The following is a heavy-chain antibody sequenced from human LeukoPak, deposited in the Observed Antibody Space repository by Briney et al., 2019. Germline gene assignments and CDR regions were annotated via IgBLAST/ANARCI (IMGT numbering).Heavy chain of an antibody. CDR3: GRLSGSYFDY. CDR2: IWYDGSNK. J-gene: IGHJ4*02. V-gene: IGHV3-33*08. CDR1: GFTFSSHG. Sequence: TGGSLRLSCAASGFTFSSHGMPWVRQAPGRGLEWVAVIWYDGSNKYYADSVKGRFTISRDNSKNTLYLQMNSLRAEDTAVYYCGRLSGSYFDYWGQGTLVTVSS. D-gene: IGHD1-26*01.